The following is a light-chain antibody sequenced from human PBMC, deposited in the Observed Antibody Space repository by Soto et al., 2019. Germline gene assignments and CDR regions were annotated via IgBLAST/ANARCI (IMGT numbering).Light chain of an antibody. CDR1: NSDVGGYNY. Sequence: QSALTQPASVSGSPGQSITISCTGTNSDVGGYNYVSWYQQHPGKAPKLMIYEVTNRPSGISHRFSGSKSGNTASLTISGLQAEDEAEYYCCSFTSISTLVFGGGTKLTVL. CDR2: EVT. V-gene: IGLV2-14*01. J-gene: IGLJ3*02. CDR3: CSFTSISTLV.